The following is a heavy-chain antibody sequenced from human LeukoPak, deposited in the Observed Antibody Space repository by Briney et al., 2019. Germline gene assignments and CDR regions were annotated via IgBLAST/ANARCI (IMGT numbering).Heavy chain of an antibody. CDR3: ARDLTPVVWGVIKIHYYYGMDV. V-gene: IGHV3-30*03. J-gene: IGHJ6*02. CDR1: GFIFDSYA. D-gene: IGHD3-10*01. CDR2: TSSDGRNK. Sequence: GGSLRLSCSASGFIFDSYAMHWVRQAPGKGLEWVAITSSDGRNKYHIESVKGRFSISRDDSKNTVYLQMNSLRPEDTAVYYSARDLTPVVWGVIKIHYYYGMDVWGQGTTVTVSS.